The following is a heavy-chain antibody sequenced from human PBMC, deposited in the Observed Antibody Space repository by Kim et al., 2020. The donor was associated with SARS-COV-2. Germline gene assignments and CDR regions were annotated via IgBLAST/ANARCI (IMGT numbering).Heavy chain of an antibody. Sequence: SETLSLTCAVYGGSFSGYYWSWIRQPPGKGLEWIGEINHSGSTNYNPSLKSRVTISVDTSKNQFSLKLSSVTAADTAVYYCARGYYYDSSGYYLDYWGQGTLVTVSS. CDR2: INHSGST. D-gene: IGHD3-22*01. CDR3: ARGYYYDSSGYYLDY. V-gene: IGHV4-34*01. CDR1: GGSFSGYY. J-gene: IGHJ4*02.